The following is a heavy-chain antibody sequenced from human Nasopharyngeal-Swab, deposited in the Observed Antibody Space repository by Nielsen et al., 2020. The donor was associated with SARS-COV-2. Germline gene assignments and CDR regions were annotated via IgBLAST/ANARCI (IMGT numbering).Heavy chain of an antibody. CDR1: GLPLSSYE. CDR3: AREFGAGAFGF. CDR2: ISGGGVTI. J-gene: IGHJ4*02. D-gene: IGHD3-16*01. Sequence: GGSLRLSCAASGLPLSSYELNWVRQAPGKGLEWVASISGGGVTIFYADSVKGRFTISRDNAKNSLFLQLNSLRAEDTATYYCAREFGAGAFGFWGQGTLVTVSS. V-gene: IGHV3-48*03.